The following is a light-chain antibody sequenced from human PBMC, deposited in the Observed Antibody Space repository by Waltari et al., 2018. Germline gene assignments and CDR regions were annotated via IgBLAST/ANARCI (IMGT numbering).Light chain of an antibody. V-gene: IGLV2-8*01. CDR3: SSYAGSNNIL. Sequence: QSALTQPPSASGSPGQSVTISCTGTSSDIGGYNFVSWYQHPPGRAPKLLIYDVSKRPSGVPDRCSGSKSGNTASLTVSGLQAEDEGDYYCSSYAGSNNILFGGGTKVTVL. J-gene: IGLJ2*01. CDR2: DVS. CDR1: SSDIGGYNF.